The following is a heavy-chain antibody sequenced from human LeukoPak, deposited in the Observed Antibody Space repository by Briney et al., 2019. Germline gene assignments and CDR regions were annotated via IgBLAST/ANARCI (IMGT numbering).Heavy chain of an antibody. CDR3: AHIPSSSWDFQH. CDR1: GFSLSTSGVG. J-gene: IGHJ1*01. CDR2: IYWNDDK. D-gene: IGHD6-13*01. Sequence: ESGPTLVKPTQTLALTCTFSGFSLSTSGVGVGWIRQPPGKALEWLALIYWNDDKRCSPSLKSRLTITKDTSKNQVVLTMTNMDPVDTATYYCAHIPSSSWDFQHWGQGTLVTVSS. V-gene: IGHV2-5*01.